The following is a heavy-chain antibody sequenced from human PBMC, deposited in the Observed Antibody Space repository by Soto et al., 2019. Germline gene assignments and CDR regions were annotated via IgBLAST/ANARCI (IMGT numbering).Heavy chain of an antibody. CDR3: AKWYSSGWYGSAFDI. D-gene: IGHD6-19*01. J-gene: IGHJ3*02. CDR2: ISGSGGST. CDR1: GFTFSSYW. V-gene: IGHV3-23*01. Sequence: PGGSLRLSCAASGFTFSSYWMSWVRQAPGKGLEWVSAISGSGGSTYYADSMKGRFTISRDNSKNTLYLQMNSLRAEDTAVYYCAKWYSSGWYGSAFDIWGQGTMVTVSS.